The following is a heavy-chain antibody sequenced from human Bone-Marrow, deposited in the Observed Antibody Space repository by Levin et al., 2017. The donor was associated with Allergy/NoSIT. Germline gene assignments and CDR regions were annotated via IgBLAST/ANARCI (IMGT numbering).Heavy chain of an antibody. J-gene: IGHJ6*02. CDR1: GYTFTSYG. Sequence: GESLKISCKTSGYTFTSYGISWVRQAPGQGLEWMGWINTYSGHTTYAQTFEGRLTLTTDTSTSTAYMALRNLRSDDTAMYYCSTEWRPGNYTIPSKVYYYYAMDVWGQGTTVTVSS. CDR2: INTYSGHT. V-gene: IGHV1-18*01. D-gene: IGHD1-7*01. CDR3: STEWRPGNYTIPSKVYYYYAMDV.